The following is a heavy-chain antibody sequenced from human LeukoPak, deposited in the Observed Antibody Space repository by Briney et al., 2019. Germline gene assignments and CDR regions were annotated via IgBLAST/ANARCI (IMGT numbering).Heavy chain of an antibody. J-gene: IGHJ4*02. CDR2: ISYDGSNK. Sequence: PGGSLRLSCAASGFTFSSYAMHWVRQAPGKGLEWVAVISYDGSNKYYADSVKGRFTISRDNSKNTLYLQMNSLRAEDTAMYYCARERDNSGPFDYWGQGTLVTVSS. CDR1: GFTFSSYA. D-gene: IGHD7-27*01. CDR3: ARERDNSGPFDY. V-gene: IGHV3-30*14.